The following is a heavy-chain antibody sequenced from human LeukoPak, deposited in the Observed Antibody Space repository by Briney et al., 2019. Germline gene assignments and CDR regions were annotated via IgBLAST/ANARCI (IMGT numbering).Heavy chain of an antibody. CDR3: ARAGYYDSSGYARY. V-gene: IGHV3-48*03. D-gene: IGHD3-22*01. J-gene: IGHJ4*02. CDR2: ISSSGSTI. CDR1: GFTFSSYE. Sequence: GGSLRLSCAASGFTFSSYEMNWVRQAPGKGLEWVSYISSSGSTIYYADSVKGRFTISRDNAKHSLYLQMNSLRAEDTAVYYCARAGYYDSSGYARYWGQGTLVTVSS.